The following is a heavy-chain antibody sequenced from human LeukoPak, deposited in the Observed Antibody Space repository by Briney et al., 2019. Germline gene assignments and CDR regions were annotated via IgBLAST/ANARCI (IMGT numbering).Heavy chain of an antibody. Sequence: SETLSLTCAVYGGSFSGYYWSWIRQPPGKGLEWIGEINHSGSTNYNPSLKSRVTISVDTSKNQFSLKLSSVTAADTAVYYCARLPGPKQQPYYYYMDVWGKGTTVTVSS. CDR1: GGSFSGYY. CDR3: ARLPGPKQQPYYYYMDV. CDR2: INHSGST. V-gene: IGHV4-34*01. J-gene: IGHJ6*03. D-gene: IGHD6-13*01.